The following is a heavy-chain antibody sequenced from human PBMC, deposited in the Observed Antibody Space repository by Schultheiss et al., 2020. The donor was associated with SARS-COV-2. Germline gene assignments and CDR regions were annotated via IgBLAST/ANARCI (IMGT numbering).Heavy chain of an antibody. V-gene: IGHV4-59*12. CDR1: GGSISGYY. CDR2: IYYSGST. Sequence: SETLSLTCTVSGGSISGYYWSWIRQPPGKGLEWIGYIYYSGSTNYNPSLKSRVTISVDTSKNQFSLKLSSVTAADTAVYYCACSGTTGTTFDYWGQGTLVTVSS. D-gene: IGHD1-1*01. J-gene: IGHJ4*02. CDR3: ACSGTTGTTFDY.